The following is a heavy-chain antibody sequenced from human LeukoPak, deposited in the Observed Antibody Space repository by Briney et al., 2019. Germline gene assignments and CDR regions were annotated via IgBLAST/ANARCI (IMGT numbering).Heavy chain of an antibody. D-gene: IGHD2-15*01. CDR2: FYSGDTT. Sequence: GGSLRLSCAASGFTVSSTYMSWVRQAPGKGLEWVSVFYSGDTTYYANSVKGRFTISRDNSKNMLYLQMNSLRAEDTAVYYCARARSQYCSGGSCSPAGYYYYGMDVWGQGTTVTVSS. CDR1: GFTVSSTY. J-gene: IGHJ6*02. V-gene: IGHV3-66*01. CDR3: ARARSQYCSGGSCSPAGYYYYGMDV.